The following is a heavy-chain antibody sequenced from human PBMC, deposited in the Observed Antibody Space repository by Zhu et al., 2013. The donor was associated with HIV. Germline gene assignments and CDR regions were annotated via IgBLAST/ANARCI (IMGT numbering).Heavy chain of an antibody. CDR2: INAGNGNT. J-gene: IGHJ4*02. Sequence: QVQLVQSGAGVKKPGASVKVSCKASGYTFTSYAMHWVRQAPGQRLEWMGWINAGNGNTKNSQKFQGRVTITRDTSASTAYMELSSLRSEDTAVYYCARNWGFGGVPGCFDYWGQGTLVTVSS. V-gene: IGHV1-3*01. CDR1: GYTFTSYA. D-gene: IGHD3-16*01. CDR3: ARNWGFGGVPGCFDY.